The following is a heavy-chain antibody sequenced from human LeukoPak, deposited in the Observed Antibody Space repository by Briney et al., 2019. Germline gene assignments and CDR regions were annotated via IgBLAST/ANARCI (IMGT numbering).Heavy chain of an antibody. V-gene: IGHV3-21*01. CDR1: GFTFSSYS. CDR3: ARAERGMPDY. Sequence: PGGSLRLSCAASGFTFSSYSMNWVRQAPGKGLGWVSSISSSSSYIYYADSVKGRFTISRDNAKNSLYLQMNSLRAEDTAVYYCARAERGMPDYWGQGTLVTVSS. J-gene: IGHJ4*02. D-gene: IGHD1-1*01. CDR2: ISSSSSYI.